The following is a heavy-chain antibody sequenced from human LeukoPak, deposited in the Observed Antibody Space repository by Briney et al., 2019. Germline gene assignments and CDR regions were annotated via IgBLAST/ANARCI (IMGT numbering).Heavy chain of an antibody. CDR1: GFAFDDYA. J-gene: IGHJ4*02. D-gene: IGHD3-16*01. CDR3: ARRGGDGYFGY. Sequence: GGSLRLSCAASGFAFDDYAMYWVRQAPGKGLEWVSFISGDGGSTYYADSVKGRFSISRDNNRNSLHLQMNSLRTEDTALYYCARRGGDGYFGYWGQGTLVTVSS. CDR2: ISGDGGST. V-gene: IGHV3-43*02.